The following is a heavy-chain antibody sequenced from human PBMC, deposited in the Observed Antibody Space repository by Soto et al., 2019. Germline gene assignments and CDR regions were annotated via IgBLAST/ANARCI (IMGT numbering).Heavy chain of an antibody. CDR1: GFTFSSYA. CDR2: ISGSGGST. J-gene: IGHJ5*02. V-gene: IGHV3-23*01. D-gene: IGHD3-10*01. Sequence: PGGSLRLSCAASGFTFSSYAMSWVRQAPGKGLEWVSAISGSGGSTYYAESVKGRFTISRDNSKNTLYLQMNSLRAEDTAVYYCAKDPTPRITMVRGHNWFDPWGQGTLVTVSS. CDR3: AKDPTPRITMVRGHNWFDP.